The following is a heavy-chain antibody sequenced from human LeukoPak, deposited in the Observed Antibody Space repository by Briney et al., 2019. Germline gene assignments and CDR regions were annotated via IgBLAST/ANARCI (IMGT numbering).Heavy chain of an antibody. CDR3: AKDCPGEHNAFDI. CDR1: GFNFYNEY. J-gene: IGHJ3*02. Sequence: GGSLRLSCVATGFNFYNEYMHWVRQAPGKGLVWVSRITTDGSTTYADSVRGRFTISRDNAKNPLYLQMNSLRAEDTAVYYCAKDCPGEHNAFDIWGQGTMISVSS. CDR2: ITTDGST. V-gene: IGHV3-74*01. D-gene: IGHD7-27*01.